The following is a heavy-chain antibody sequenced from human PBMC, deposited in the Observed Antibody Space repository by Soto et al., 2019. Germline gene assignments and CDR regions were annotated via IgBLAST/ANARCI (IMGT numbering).Heavy chain of an antibody. CDR3: AHRRVCISSWYWFDP. V-gene: IGHV2-5*02. CDR1: GFSLSTNGVG. D-gene: IGHD6-13*01. CDR2: IYWDDDK. Sequence: QITLKESGPTLVKPTQTLTLTCTFSGFSLSTNGVGVGWIRQPPGKALEWLAQIYWDDDKRYSPSLKSRLTITEDSSKNQVVLTMTNMDPMDTATYYCAHRRVCISSWYWFDPWGQGTLVTVSS. J-gene: IGHJ5*02.